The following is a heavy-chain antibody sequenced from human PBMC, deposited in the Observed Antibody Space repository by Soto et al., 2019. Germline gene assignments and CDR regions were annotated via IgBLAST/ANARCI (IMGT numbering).Heavy chain of an antibody. J-gene: IGHJ5*02. V-gene: IGHV1-18*01. CDR1: GYTFTSYG. Sequence: EASVKVSCKASGYTFTSYGISWVRQAPGQGLEWMGWISAYNGNTNYAQKLQGRVTMTTDTSTSTAYMELRSLRSDDTAVYYCARDRGDYDFWSGYYYNWFDPWGQGTLVTVSS. CDR3: ARDRGDYDFWSGYYYNWFDP. D-gene: IGHD3-3*01. CDR2: ISAYNGNT.